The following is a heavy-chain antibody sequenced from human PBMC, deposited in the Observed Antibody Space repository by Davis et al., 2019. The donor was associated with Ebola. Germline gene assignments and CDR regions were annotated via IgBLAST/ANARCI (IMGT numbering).Heavy chain of an antibody. Sequence: PSETLSLTCTVSGGSISSYYWSWIRQPPGKGLEWIGYIYYSGSTNYNPSLKSRVTISVDTSKNQFSLKLSSVTAADTAVYYCAREIAAAAPYYYYYYMDVWGKGTTVTVSS. CDR3: AREIAAAAPYYYYYYMDV. J-gene: IGHJ6*03. CDR1: GGSISSYY. CDR2: IYYSGST. D-gene: IGHD6-13*01. V-gene: IGHV4-59*01.